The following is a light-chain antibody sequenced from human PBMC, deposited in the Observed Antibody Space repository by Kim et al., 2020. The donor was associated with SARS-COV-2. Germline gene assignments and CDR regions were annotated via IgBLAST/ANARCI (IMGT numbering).Light chain of an antibody. V-gene: IGKV1-27*01. CDR3: QQTSRAPRT. Sequence: ACVRDRVTITCRASHGINNYLAWYQQKPGKVPKLLIYPASTLQSGVPSRFGGSGSGTDFTLTINSLQPEDVATYYCQQTSRAPRTFGQGTKVDIK. CDR1: HGINNY. J-gene: IGKJ1*01. CDR2: PAS.